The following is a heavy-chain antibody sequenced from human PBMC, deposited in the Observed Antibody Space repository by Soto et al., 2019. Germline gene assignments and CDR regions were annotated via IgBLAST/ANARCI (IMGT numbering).Heavy chain of an antibody. V-gene: IGHV4-39*01. D-gene: IGHD1-7*01. CDR2: IYYSGST. CDR3: ARRANWNYAGGYGMDV. J-gene: IGHJ6*02. Sequence: SETLSLTCTVSGCSISSSSYYWGWIRQPPGKGLEWIGSIYYSGSTYYNPSLKSRVTISVDTSKNQFSLKLSSVTAADTAVYYCARRANWNYAGGYGMDVWGQGTTVTVSS. CDR1: GCSISSSSYY.